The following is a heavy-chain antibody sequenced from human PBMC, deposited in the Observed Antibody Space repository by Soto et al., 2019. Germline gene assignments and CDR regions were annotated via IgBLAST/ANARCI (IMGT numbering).Heavy chain of an antibody. CDR3: ARSVVVPAASGTYYYYYGMDV. CDR1: GGXFSGYY. V-gene: IGHV4-34*01. D-gene: IGHD2-2*01. J-gene: IGHJ6*02. CDR2: INHSGST. Sequence: PSETLSLTCAVYGGXFSGYYWSWIRQPPGKGLEWIGEINHSGSTNYNPSLKSRVTISVDTSKNQFSLKLSSVTAADTAVYYCARSVVVPAASGTYYYYYGMDVWGQGTTVTVSS.